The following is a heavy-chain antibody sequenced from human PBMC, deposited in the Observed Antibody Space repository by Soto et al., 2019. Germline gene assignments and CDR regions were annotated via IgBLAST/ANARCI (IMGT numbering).Heavy chain of an antibody. CDR1: GYTFTSYS. V-gene: IGHV1-18*01. CDR3: ARDLGAIYDILTGYGMDV. Sequence: QVQLVQSGAEVKKPGASVKVSCKASGYTFTSYSISWVRQAPGQGLEWMGWISAYNGNTNYAQKLQGRVTMTTATSTSTAYMELRSLRSDDTAVYYCARDLGAIYDILTGYGMDVWGQGTTVTVSS. D-gene: IGHD3-9*01. J-gene: IGHJ6*02. CDR2: ISAYNGNT.